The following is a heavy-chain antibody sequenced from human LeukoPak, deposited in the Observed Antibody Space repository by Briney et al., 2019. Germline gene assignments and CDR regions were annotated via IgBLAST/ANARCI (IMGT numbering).Heavy chain of an antibody. D-gene: IGHD4-17*01. J-gene: IGHJ4*02. CDR1: GFTFSSYA. CDR2: ISSGSRSI. V-gene: IGHV3-21*01. Sequence: PGGSLRLSCAASGFTFSSYAMSWVRQAPGKGLEWVSFISSGSRSIYYADSVKGRFTISRDNAKNSLYLQMNSLRTEDTAVYYCARDNYDYGDYYFDYWGQGTLVTVSS. CDR3: ARDNYDYGDYYFDY.